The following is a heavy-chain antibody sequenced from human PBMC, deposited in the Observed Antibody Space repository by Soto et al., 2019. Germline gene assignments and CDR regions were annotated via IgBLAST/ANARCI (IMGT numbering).Heavy chain of an antibody. CDR1: GGTFSRHA. J-gene: IGHJ4*02. V-gene: IGHV1-69*01. D-gene: IGHD3-22*01. CDR2: IIPIFGTA. CDR3: ARGWGYDSNDYYYAY. Sequence: QVQLVQSGAEVRKPGSSVKVSCKASGGTFSRHAISWVRQAPGQGLEWMGGIIPIFGTANHAQKFQGRVTIIADESTSTVYMELSSLRSEDTAMYYCARGWGYDSNDYYYAYWGQGTLCIVSS.